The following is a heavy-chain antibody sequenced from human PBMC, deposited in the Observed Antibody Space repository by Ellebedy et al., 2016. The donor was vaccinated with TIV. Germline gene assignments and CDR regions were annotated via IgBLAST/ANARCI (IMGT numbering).Heavy chain of an antibody. CDR3: GRLQTIDNYYFDY. J-gene: IGHJ4*02. D-gene: IGHD2/OR15-2a*01. CDR1: GSSFTSYW. Sequence: GESLKISCQGSGSSFTSYWIGWVRQMPGKGLEWMGNLYPDDSNTIYRPSFQGQVTISADKSISTAYLQWSSLQASDTAMYYCGRLQTIDNYYFDYWGQGTLVTVSP. V-gene: IGHV5-51*01. CDR2: LYPDDSNT.